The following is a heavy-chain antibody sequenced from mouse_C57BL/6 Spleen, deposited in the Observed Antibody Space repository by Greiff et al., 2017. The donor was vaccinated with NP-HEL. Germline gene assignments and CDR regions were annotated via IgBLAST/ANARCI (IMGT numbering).Heavy chain of an antibody. CDR1: GFTFSDYY. CDR2: INYDGSST. V-gene: IGHV5-16*01. J-gene: IGHJ1*03. CDR3: ARDPPFYYGSSYWYFDV. Sequence: EVQRVESEGGLVQPGSSMKLSCTASGFTFSDYYMAWVRQVPEKGLEWVANINYDGSSTYYLDSLKSRFIISRDNAKNILYLQMSSLKSEDTATYYCARDPPFYYGSSYWYFDVWGTGTTVTVSS. D-gene: IGHD1-1*01.